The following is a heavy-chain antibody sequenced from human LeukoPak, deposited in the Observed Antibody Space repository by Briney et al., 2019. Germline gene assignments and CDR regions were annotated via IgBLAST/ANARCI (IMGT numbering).Heavy chain of an antibody. CDR3: ASGKDGYKNAFDI. D-gene: IGHD5-24*01. Sequence: PGGSLRLSCAASGFTFSSYEMNWVRQAPGKGLEWGSYISSSGSTIYYADSVKGRFTISRDNAKNSLYLQMNSLRAEDTAVYYCASGKDGYKNAFDIWGQGTMVTVSS. J-gene: IGHJ3*02. CDR1: GFTFSSYE. CDR2: ISSSGSTI. V-gene: IGHV3-48*03.